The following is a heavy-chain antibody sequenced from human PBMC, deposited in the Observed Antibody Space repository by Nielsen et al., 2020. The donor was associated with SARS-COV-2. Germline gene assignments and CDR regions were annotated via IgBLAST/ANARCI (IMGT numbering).Heavy chain of an antibody. D-gene: IGHD3-3*01. CDR1: GGSLSGSY. V-gene: IGHV4-34*01. Sequence: SETLSLTCAVYGGSLSGSYWSWIRQSPGKGLEWIGEIHHTGGTNFNPSLKSRVTISVDTSKSQFFLKLSSVTAADTAVYYCARDRYDSSTAYHDGFDVWGQGTMVTVSS. CDR3: ARDRYDSSTAYHDGFDV. J-gene: IGHJ3*01. CDR2: IHHTGGT.